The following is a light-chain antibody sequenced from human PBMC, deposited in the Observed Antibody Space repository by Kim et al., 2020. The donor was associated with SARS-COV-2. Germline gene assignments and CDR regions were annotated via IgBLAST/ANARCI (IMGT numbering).Light chain of an antibody. V-gene: IGKV3-15*01. CDR2: GAS. Sequence: APGERATLSCRASQPGSSNLAWYQQKPGQAPRLLISGASTRANGIPARFSGIGSGKEFTLTISSLQSEDFAVYYCQQYNNWPGSFGQGTKLEI. J-gene: IGKJ2*04. CDR3: QQYNNWPGS. CDR1: QPGSSN.